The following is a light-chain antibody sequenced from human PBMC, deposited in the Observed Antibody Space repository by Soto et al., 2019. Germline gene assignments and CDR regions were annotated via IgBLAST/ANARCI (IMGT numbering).Light chain of an antibody. CDR3: QQYGNSPCT. CDR2: STS. V-gene: IGKV3-20*01. J-gene: IGKJ1*01. Sequence: EIVLTQSPGTLSLSPAERATLSCRASQSVSSSYLAWYQQKPGQAPRLLIYSTSSRATGIPDRFSGSGSGTDFTLPICRLEPEDFAVYCCQQYGNSPCTFGQGTKVDIK. CDR1: QSVSSSY.